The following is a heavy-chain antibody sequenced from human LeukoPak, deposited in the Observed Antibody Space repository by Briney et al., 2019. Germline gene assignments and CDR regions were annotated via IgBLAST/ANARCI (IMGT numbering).Heavy chain of an antibody. J-gene: IGHJ4*02. CDR1: GFTFSKAW. CDR3: AKSSAAHFDY. D-gene: IGHD2-2*01. Sequence: GGSLRLSCAVFGFTFSKAWMSWVRQAPGKGLEWVSGISGSGGSTYYADSVKGRFTISSDNSRNTLFLQMKSLRAEDTAVYYCAKSSAAHFDYWGQGTLVTVSS. CDR2: ISGSGGST. V-gene: IGHV3-23*01.